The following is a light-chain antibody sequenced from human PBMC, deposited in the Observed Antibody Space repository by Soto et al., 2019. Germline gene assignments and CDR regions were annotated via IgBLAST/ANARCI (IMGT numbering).Light chain of an antibody. CDR3: GSYTSTDTPFV. Sequence: QSALTQPPSASGSPGQSVAISCTGTSSDVGGYNYVSWYQQHPGKAPKLMIYEVNKRPSGVSDRFSGSKSGNKASLTISNLEAEDESDYYCGSYTSTDTPFVFGTGTKGTVL. CDR2: EVN. V-gene: IGLV2-8*01. J-gene: IGLJ1*01. CDR1: SSDVGGYNY.